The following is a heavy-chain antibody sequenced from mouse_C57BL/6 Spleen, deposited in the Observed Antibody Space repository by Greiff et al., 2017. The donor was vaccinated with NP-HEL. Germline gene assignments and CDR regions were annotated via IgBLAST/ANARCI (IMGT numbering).Heavy chain of an antibody. D-gene: IGHD1-1*01. V-gene: IGHV1-19*01. CDR2: INPYNGGT. J-gene: IGHJ1*03. CDR3: AREGITTVVATYWYFDV. CDR1: GYTFTDYY. Sequence: VQLQQSGPVLVKPGASVKMSCKASGYTFTDYYMNWVKQSHGKSLEWIGVINPYNGGTSYNQKFKGKATLTVDKSSSTAYMKLNSLTSEDSAVYYCAREGITTVVATYWYFDVWGTGTTVTVSS.